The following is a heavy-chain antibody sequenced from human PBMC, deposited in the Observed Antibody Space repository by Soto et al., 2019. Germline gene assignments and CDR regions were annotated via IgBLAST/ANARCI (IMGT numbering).Heavy chain of an antibody. D-gene: IGHD1-26*01. CDR3: ARDRGGSYYFLFDY. J-gene: IGHJ4*02. V-gene: IGHV1-69*08. Sequence: QVQLVQSGAEVKKPGSSVKVSCKASGGTFSSYTISWVRQAPGQGLEWMGRIIPILGIANYAQKFQGRVTITADKSTSTAYMELSSLRSEDTAVYYCARDRGGSYYFLFDYWGQGTLVTVSS. CDR2: IIPILGIA. CDR1: GGTFSSYT.